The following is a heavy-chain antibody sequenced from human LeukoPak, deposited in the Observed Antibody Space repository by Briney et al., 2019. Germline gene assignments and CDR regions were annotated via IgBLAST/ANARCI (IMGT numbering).Heavy chain of an antibody. D-gene: IGHD6-13*01. Sequence: SETLSLTCTVSGGSISSGSYYWSWIRQPAGKGLEWIGRIYTSGSTNYNPSLKSRVTISVDTSKNQFSLKLSSVTAADTAVYYCARAPMRIAAAGGKKYFDLWGRGTLVTVSS. V-gene: IGHV4-61*02. J-gene: IGHJ2*01. CDR2: IYTSGST. CDR1: GGSISSGSYY. CDR3: ARAPMRIAAAGGKKYFDL.